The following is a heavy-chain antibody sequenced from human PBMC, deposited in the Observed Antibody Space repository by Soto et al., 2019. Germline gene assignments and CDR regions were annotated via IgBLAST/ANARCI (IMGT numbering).Heavy chain of an antibody. Sequence: SETLSLTCAVSGYFISNGYYWDWIRQPPGKGLEWIGSIYPTGTTYYNPSLKSRVTISVDTSKNHFSLKLTSVTAADTAVYYCARDANYGLYYFDHWGQGTLVTVSS. CDR3: ARDANYGLYYFDH. CDR2: IYPTGTT. CDR1: GYFISNGYY. D-gene: IGHD3-10*01. V-gene: IGHV4-38-2*02. J-gene: IGHJ4*02.